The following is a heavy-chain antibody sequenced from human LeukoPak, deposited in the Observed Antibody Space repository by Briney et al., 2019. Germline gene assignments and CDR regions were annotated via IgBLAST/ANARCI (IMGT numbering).Heavy chain of an antibody. CDR2: IIPILDIA. CDR3: ARDQGVIAPPPYGLDV. V-gene: IGHV1-69*04. Sequence: SVKVSCKASGGTFSSYALTCVRQAPGQGLEWMGRIIPILDIANYAQTFQGRVTITADKSTSTAYIELSSLSSEDTAVYYCARDQGVIAPPPYGLDVWGQGTTVTVSS. D-gene: IGHD3-10*01. CDR1: GGTFSSYA. J-gene: IGHJ6*02.